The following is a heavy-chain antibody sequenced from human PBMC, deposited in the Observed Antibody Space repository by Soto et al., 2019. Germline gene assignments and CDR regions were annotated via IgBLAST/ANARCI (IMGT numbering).Heavy chain of an antibody. Sequence: QVQLVQSGAEVKKPGASVKVSCKASGYTFTGYYMHWVRQAPGQGLEWLGWINPNSGGTNYAQKFQGRVTMPRDTSMSTAYMELSRLRSDDTAVYYCARNLGDRTTCYSRYDAFDVWGQGTMVTVSS. CDR3: ARNLGDRTTCYSRYDAFDV. D-gene: IGHD2-21*01. CDR1: GYTFTGYY. J-gene: IGHJ3*01. CDR2: INPNSGGT. V-gene: IGHV1-2*02.